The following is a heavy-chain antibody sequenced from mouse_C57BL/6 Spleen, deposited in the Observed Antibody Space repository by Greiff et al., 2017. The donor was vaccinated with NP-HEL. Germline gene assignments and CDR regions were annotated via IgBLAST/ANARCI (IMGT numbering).Heavy chain of an antibody. V-gene: IGHV5-17*01. CDR2: ISSGSSTI. CDR3: ARDYSNLDYYAMDY. J-gene: IGHJ4*01. Sequence: VQLKESGGGLVKPGGSLKLSCAASGFTFSDYGMHWVRQAPEKGLEWVAYISSGSSTIYYADTVKGRFTISRDNAKNTLFLQMTSLRSEDTVMYYCARDYSNLDYYAMDYWGQGTSVTVSS. D-gene: IGHD2-5*01. CDR1: GFTFSDYG.